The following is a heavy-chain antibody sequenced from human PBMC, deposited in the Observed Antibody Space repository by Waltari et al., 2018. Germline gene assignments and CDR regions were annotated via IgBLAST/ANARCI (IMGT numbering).Heavy chain of an antibody. CDR3: AREHLVGDIVVVPAAIPFDY. D-gene: IGHD2-2*01. V-gene: IGHV1-3*01. Sequence: QVQLVQSGAEVKKPGASVKVSCKASGYTFTSYAMHWVRQAPGQRLEWMGWINAGNGNTKYSQKFQGRVTITRDTSASTAYMELSSLRSEDTAVYYCAREHLVGDIVVVPAAIPFDYWGQGTLVTVSS. J-gene: IGHJ4*02. CDR1: GYTFTSYA. CDR2: INAGNGNT.